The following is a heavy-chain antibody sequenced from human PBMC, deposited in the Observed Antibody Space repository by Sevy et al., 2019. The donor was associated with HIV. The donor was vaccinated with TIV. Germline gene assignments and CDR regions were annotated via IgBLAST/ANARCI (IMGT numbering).Heavy chain of an antibody. CDR1: GFTFSSYS. CDR3: AKDTPPSGWYGWYYYGMDV. D-gene: IGHD6-13*01. Sequence: GGSLRLSCAASGFTFSSYSMNWVRQAPGKGLEWVSYISSSSSTIYYADSVKGRFTISRDNAKNSLYLQMNSLRDEDTAVYYRAKDTPPSGWYGWYYYGMDVWGQGTTVTV. CDR2: ISSSSSTI. J-gene: IGHJ6*02. V-gene: IGHV3-48*02.